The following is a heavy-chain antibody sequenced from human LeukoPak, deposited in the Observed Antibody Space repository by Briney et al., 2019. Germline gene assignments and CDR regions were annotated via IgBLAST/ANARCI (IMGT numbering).Heavy chain of an antibody. D-gene: IGHD4-17*01. CDR2: LRCDGSNE. Sequence: GGSLRLSCAASGFTFSNYGIHWVHQAPGKGLEWVAYLRCDGSNEYYADSVKGRFTLSRDNSKNTLDLQMNSLRAEDTAVYYCARQGRSYALDIWVHGTMVTVSS. J-gene: IGHJ3*02. V-gene: IGHV3-30*02. CDR1: GFTFSNYG. CDR3: ARQGRSYALDI.